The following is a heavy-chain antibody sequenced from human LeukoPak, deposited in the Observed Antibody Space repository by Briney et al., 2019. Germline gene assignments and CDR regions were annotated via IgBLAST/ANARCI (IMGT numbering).Heavy chain of an antibody. J-gene: IGHJ3*02. V-gene: IGHV3-48*01. CDR3: ARDSYYYDSSGYYEGPSDAFDI. CDR2: ISSSSSTI. CDR1: GFTFSSYS. D-gene: IGHD3-22*01. Sequence: GGSLRLSCAASGFTFSSYSMNWVRQAPGKGLEWVSYISSSSSTIYYADSVKGRFTISRDNAKNSLYLQMNSLRAEDTAVYYCARDSYYYDSSGYYEGPSDAFDIWGQGTMVTVSS.